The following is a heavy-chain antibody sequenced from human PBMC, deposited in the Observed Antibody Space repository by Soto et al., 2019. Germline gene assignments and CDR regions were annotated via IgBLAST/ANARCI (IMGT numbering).Heavy chain of an antibody. J-gene: IGHJ6*02. V-gene: IGHV3-15*07. D-gene: IGHD3-3*01. CDR1: RFTFSNAW. CDR2: IKSKTDGGTT. Sequence: GGSLRLSCAASRFTFSNAWMNWVRQAPGKGLEWVGRIKSKTDGGTTDYAAPVKGRFTISRDDSKNTLYLQMNSLKTEDTAVYYCTTCYDFWCGYYPYYYYYGMDVWGQGTTVTVSS. CDR3: TTCYDFWCGYYPYYYYYGMDV.